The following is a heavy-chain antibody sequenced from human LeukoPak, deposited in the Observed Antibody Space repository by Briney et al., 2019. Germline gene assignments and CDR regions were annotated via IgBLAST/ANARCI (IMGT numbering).Heavy chain of an antibody. Sequence: PGGSLRLSCAASGFTFSTYSMNWVRQAPGKGLEWISYISSSSSTIYYADSVKVRFTISRDNAKNSLYLQMKSLRDEDTAVYYCARYLRVAAACTGKEYFFDYWGQGTLVTVSP. J-gene: IGHJ4*02. CDR3: ARYLRVAAACTGKEYFFDY. D-gene: IGHD6-13*01. CDR2: ISSSSSTI. V-gene: IGHV3-48*02. CDR1: GFTFSTYS.